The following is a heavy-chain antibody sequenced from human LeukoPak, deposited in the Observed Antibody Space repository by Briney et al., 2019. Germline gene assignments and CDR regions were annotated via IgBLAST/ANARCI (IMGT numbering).Heavy chain of an antibody. CDR3: ARGPQTAGGQFDY. J-gene: IGHJ4*02. Sequence: GGSLRLSCAASGFTFSSYSMNWVRQAPGKGLEWVSSISSSSSYIYYADSVKGRFTISRDNAKNSLYLQMNSLRAEDTAVYYCARGPQTAGGQFDYWGQGTLVTVSS. CDR2: ISSSSSYI. D-gene: IGHD2-15*01. CDR1: GFTFSSYS. V-gene: IGHV3-21*01.